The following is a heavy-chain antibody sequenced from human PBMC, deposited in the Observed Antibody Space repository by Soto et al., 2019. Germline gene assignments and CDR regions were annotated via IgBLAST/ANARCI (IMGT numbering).Heavy chain of an antibody. CDR3: ARDPYYYDSSLIHY. Sequence: PGGSLRLSCAASGFTFSSYAMSWVRQAPGKGLEWVSAISGSGGSTYYADSVKGRFTISRDNSKNTLYLQMNSLRSEDTAVYYCARDPYYYDSSLIHYWGQGTLVTVSS. V-gene: IGHV3-23*01. J-gene: IGHJ4*02. CDR2: ISGSGGST. CDR1: GFTFSSYA. D-gene: IGHD3-22*01.